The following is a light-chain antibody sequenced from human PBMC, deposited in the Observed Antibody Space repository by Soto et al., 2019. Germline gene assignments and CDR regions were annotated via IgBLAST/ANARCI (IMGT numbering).Light chain of an antibody. CDR2: WGF. J-gene: IGKJ1*01. Sequence: DIVMTQSPDSLAVSLGERATISCKSSQSVLYSSNNKNYLAWYQQKPGQSPKLLISWGFIRESGVPDRFSGSGYGTDFTLTISSLQAEDVAVYYCHQYYGSPPRTFGQGTKVEIK. CDR3: HQYYGSPPRT. CDR1: QSVLYSSNNKNY. V-gene: IGKV4-1*01.